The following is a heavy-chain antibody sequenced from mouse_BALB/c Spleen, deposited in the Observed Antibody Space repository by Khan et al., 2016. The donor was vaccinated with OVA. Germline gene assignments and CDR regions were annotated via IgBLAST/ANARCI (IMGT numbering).Heavy chain of an antibody. Sequence: QVQLQQPGPELVKPGASVKMSCKASGYTFTDYVINWVKQRTGQGLEWIGEIYPGSGSTYYNEKFKGKATLTADKSSNTAYMQISSLTSEDSAVYFCAKNDTSWFAYWGQGTLVTVSA. CDR2: IYPGSGST. CDR1: GYTFTDYV. J-gene: IGHJ3*01. D-gene: IGHD2-3*01. V-gene: IGHV1-77*01. CDR3: AKNDTSWFAY.